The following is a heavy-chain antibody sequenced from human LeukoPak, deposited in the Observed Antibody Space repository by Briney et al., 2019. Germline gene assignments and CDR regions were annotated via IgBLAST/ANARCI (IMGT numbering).Heavy chain of an antibody. V-gene: IGHV3-11*01. CDR3: ARDCGSTSCGYYGMDV. CDR2: ISSSGSTI. J-gene: IGHJ6*02. CDR1: GFTLSDYY. D-gene: IGHD2-2*01. Sequence: GGALRLSCAGSGFTLSDYYMSWIRQAPGKGLEWVSYISSSGSTIYYADSGKGRFTISRDNAKNSLYLQMNSLRAEDTAVYYCARDCGSTSCGYYGMDVWGQGTTVTVSS.